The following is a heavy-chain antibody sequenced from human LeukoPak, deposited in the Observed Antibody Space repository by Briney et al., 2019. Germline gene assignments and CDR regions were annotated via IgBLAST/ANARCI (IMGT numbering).Heavy chain of an antibody. CDR3: ARTPTYCGGDCYYFDP. CDR2: IHHTGST. V-gene: IGHV4-30-2*01. D-gene: IGHD2-21*02. J-gene: IGHJ5*02. CDR1: GGSISSSGYS. Sequence: SETLSLTCAVSGGSISSSGYSWSWIRQPPGKGLEWIGYIHHTGSTYYNPSLKSRVTISVDRSKNQFSLRLSSVTAADTAMYFCARTPTYCGGDCYYFDPWGQGTLVTVSS.